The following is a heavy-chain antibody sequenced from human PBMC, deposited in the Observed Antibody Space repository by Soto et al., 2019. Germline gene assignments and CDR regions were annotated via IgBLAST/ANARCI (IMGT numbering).Heavy chain of an antibody. J-gene: IGHJ6*03. Sequence: GGSLRLSCAASGFTFSSYWMSWVRQAPGKGLEWVTNIKQDGSEKYYVDSVKGRFTISRDNAKNSLYLQMNSLRAEDTAVYYCARARDIVVVPAVTREDPVGPSYYYYMDVWGKGTTVTVSS. CDR3: ARARDIVVVPAVTREDPVGPSYYYYMDV. D-gene: IGHD2-2*01. V-gene: IGHV3-7*01. CDR2: IKQDGSEK. CDR1: GFTFSSYW.